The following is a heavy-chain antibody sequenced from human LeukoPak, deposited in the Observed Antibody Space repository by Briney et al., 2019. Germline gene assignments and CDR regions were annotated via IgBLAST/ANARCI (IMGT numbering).Heavy chain of an antibody. V-gene: IGHV5-51*01. D-gene: IGHD6-13*01. CDR3: AIKAGFYFDY. J-gene: IGHJ4*02. Sequence: GESLKISRKSFGYSFTSYWIGWVRQMPGKGLEWMGIFYPGDSHTTYSPSLQGQVTISADKSISPDYLQRSTLKASDTAMYYCAIKAGFYFDYWGQGTMVTVSS. CDR2: FYPGDSHT. CDR1: GYSFTSYW.